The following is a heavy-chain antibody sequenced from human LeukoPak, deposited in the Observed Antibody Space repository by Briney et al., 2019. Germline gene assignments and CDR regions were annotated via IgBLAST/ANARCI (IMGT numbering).Heavy chain of an antibody. J-gene: IGHJ4*02. CDR3: ARSYSSGWYGAPGFDY. CDR1: GASISNSNFY. CDR2: VYYSGTT. D-gene: IGHD6-19*01. V-gene: IGHV4-39*07. Sequence: SETLSLTCNVSGASISNSNFYWGWIRQPPGKGLEWIGSVYYSGTTYYNPSLKSRVTMSVGTSKNHLSLNMNAVTAADTAVYYCARSYSSGWYGAPGFDYWGQGTLVTVSS.